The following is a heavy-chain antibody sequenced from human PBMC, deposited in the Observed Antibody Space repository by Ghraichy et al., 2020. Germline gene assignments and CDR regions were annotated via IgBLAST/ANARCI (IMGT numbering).Heavy chain of an antibody. CDR2: INHSGST. CDR3: ARGRRGTARPVDY. V-gene: IGHV4-34*01. Sequence: SETLSLTCAVYGGSFSGYYWSWIRQPPGKGLEWIGEINHSGSTNYNPSLKSRVTISVDTSKNQFSLKLSSVTAADTAVYYCARGRRGTARPVDYWGQGTLVTVSS. CDR1: GGSFSGYY. J-gene: IGHJ4*02. D-gene: IGHD6-6*01.